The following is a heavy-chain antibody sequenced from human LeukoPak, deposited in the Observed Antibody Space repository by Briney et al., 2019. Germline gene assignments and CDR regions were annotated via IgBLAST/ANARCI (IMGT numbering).Heavy chain of an antibody. CDR2: TSQDGTSI. D-gene: IGHD3-10*01. CDR1: QFTFSNYW. CDR3: ARDLMVRGVIGY. J-gene: IGHJ4*02. V-gene: IGHV3-7*01. Sequence: GGSLRLSCAASQFTFSNYWMSWVRQAPGKGLERVAHTSQDGTSIYYVDSVKGRFTISRDNAKNSLYLQMDSLRVEDTAVYYCARDLMVRGVIGYWGQGTLVTVSS.